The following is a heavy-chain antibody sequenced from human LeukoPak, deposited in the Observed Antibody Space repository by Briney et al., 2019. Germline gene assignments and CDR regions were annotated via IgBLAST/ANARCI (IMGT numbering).Heavy chain of an antibody. CDR1: GFIFSSYS. Sequence: TGGSLRLSCVASGFIFSSYSMNWVRQAPGKGLEWVSSITSSSDFVSYADSVRGRFTISRDNSKNTLYLQMNSLRAEDTAVYYCARAPPGYCSGGSCSRPLDFWGQGTLVTVSS. V-gene: IGHV3-21*01. J-gene: IGHJ4*02. CDR3: ARAPPGYCSGGSCSRPLDF. D-gene: IGHD2-15*01. CDR2: ITSSSDFV.